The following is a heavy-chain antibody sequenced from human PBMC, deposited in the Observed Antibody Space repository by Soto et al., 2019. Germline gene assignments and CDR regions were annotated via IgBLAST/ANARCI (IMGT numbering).Heavy chain of an antibody. CDR1: GFSFSSYW. J-gene: IGHJ6*02. CDR2: LNTDGTDT. D-gene: IGHD3-16*02. CDR3: ARELSAFGMDV. V-gene: IGHV3-74*01. Sequence: LRLSCTASGFSFSSYWMHWVRQAPGSGLVWVSRLNTDGTDTDYADSVKGRFTMSRDTAMDTLYLQMNSLRAEDTAVYYCARELSAFGMDVWGQGTTVTVSS.